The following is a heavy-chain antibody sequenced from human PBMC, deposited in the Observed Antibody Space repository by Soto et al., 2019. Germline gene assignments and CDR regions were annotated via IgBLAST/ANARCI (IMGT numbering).Heavy chain of an antibody. J-gene: IGHJ6*03. CDR3: ARHGGRMDAIWDGYYYYMDV. CDR2: IYYSGST. Sequence: PSETLSLTCTVSGGSISSYYWSWIRQPPGKGLEWIGYIYYSGSTNHNPSLKSRVTISVDTSKNQFSLKLSSVTAADTAVYYCARHGGRMDAIWDGYYYYMDVWGKGTTVTVSS. V-gene: IGHV4-59*08. D-gene: IGHD2-8*01. CDR1: GGSISSYY.